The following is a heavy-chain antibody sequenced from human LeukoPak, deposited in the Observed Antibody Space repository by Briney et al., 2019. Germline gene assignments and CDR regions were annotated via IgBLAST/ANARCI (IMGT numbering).Heavy chain of an antibody. J-gene: IGHJ4*01. V-gene: IGHV1-8*01. CDR2: LNPNSGNT. Sequence: ASVKVSCKASGYTFTSYDINWVRQATGQGLEWMGWLNPNSGNTGSAQKFQGRVTMTSNTSISTAYMELSSLRSEDTAVYYCARGRPSRGAKHDVWGQGTLVTVSS. D-gene: IGHD3-10*01. CDR3: ARGRPSRGAKHDV. CDR1: GYTFTSYD.